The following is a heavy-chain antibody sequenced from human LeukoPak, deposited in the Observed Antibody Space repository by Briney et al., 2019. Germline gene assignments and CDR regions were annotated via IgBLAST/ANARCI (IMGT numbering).Heavy chain of an antibody. CDR3: ARDTELRIAAELDY. CDR2: IWYDGSNK. Sequence: GESLKISRAASGFTFSSYGMHWVRQAPGKGLEWVAVIWYDGSNKYYADSVKGRFTISRDNSKNTLYLQMNSLRAEDTAVYYCARDTELRIAAELDYWGQGTLVTVSS. D-gene: IGHD6-13*01. V-gene: IGHV3-33*08. J-gene: IGHJ4*02. CDR1: GFTFSSYG.